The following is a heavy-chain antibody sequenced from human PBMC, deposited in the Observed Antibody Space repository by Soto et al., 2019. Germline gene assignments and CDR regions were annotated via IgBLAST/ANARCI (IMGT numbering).Heavy chain of an antibody. CDR1: GFTFSSYA. CDR3: AKVPPGRRGGMFYYYGMDV. J-gene: IGHJ6*02. Sequence: EVQLLESGGGLVQPGGSLRLSCAASGFTFSSYAMSWVRQAPGKGLEWVSAISGSGGSTYHADSVKGRLTISRDNSKNTLYQQVSRLRAEATAEYCGAKVPPGRRGGMFYYYGMDVWGQGTTVTVSS. D-gene: IGHD3-16*01. CDR2: ISGSGGST. V-gene: IGHV3-23*01.